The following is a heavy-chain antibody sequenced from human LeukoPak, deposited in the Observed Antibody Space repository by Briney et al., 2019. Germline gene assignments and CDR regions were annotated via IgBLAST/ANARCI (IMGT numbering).Heavy chain of an antibody. V-gene: IGHV3-74*01. CDR2: INSDGSST. CDR1: GFTFSSYA. CDR3: ARADYDFWSGYSHFDY. D-gene: IGHD3-3*01. Sequence: PGGSLRLSCAASGFTFSSYAMHWVRQAPGKGLVWVSRINSDGSSTCYADSVKGRFTISRDNAKNTLYLQMNSLRAEDTAVYYCARADYDFWSGYSHFDYWGQGTLVTVSS. J-gene: IGHJ4*02.